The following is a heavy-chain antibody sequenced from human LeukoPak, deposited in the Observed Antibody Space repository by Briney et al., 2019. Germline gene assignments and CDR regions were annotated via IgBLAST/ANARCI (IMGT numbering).Heavy chain of an antibody. CDR1: GFTFSSYW. CDR3: ARAGTYYDFWSGYRDYYMDV. J-gene: IGHJ6*03. V-gene: IGHV3-7*04. Sequence: PGGSLRLSCAASGFTFSSYWMSWVRQAPGKGLEWVANIKQDGSEKYYVDSVKGRFTISRDNAKNSLYLQMNSLRAEDTAVYYCARAGTYYDFWSGYRDYYMDVWGKGTTVTVSS. CDR2: IKQDGSEK. D-gene: IGHD3-3*01.